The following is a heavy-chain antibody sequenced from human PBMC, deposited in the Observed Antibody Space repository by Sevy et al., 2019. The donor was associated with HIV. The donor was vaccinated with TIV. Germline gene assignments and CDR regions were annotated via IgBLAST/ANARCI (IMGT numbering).Heavy chain of an antibody. J-gene: IGHJ4*02. CDR1: GFTLRSYA. CDR3: AKGPEDSNGHY. D-gene: IGHD2-15*01. V-gene: IGHV3-23*01. CDR2: ISGSGGST. Sequence: GSLRLSCAASGFTLRSYAMSWVRQAPGKGLEWVSGISGSGGSTYYADSVKGRFTISRDNSKNTLYLQMNSLRAEDTAVYYCAKGPEDSNGHYWGQGTPVTVSS.